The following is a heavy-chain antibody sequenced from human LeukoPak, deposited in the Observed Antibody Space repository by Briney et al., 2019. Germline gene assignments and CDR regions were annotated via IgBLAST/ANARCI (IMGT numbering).Heavy chain of an antibody. V-gene: IGHV3-23*01. J-gene: IGHJ5*02. CDR2: ISGSGGST. CDR1: GFTFSSYA. CDR3: AKDLQMATIAGENWFDP. D-gene: IGHD5-24*01. Sequence: PGGSLRLSCAASGFTFSSYAMSWVRQAPGKGLEWISAISGSGGSTYYADSVKGRFTISRDNSKNTLYLQMNSLRAEDTAVYYCAKDLQMATIAGENWFDPWGQGTLVTVSS.